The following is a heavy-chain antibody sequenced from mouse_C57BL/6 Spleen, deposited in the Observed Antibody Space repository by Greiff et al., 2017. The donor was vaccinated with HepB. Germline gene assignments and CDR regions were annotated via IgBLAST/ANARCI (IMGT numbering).Heavy chain of an antibody. J-gene: IGHJ3*01. D-gene: IGHD3-3*01. CDR3: ARLGASGAY. Sequence: VQLKESGGGLVQPGGSLKLSCAASGFTFSDYYMYWVRQTPEKRLEWVAYISNGGGSTYYPDTVKGRFTISRDNAKNTLYLQMSRLKSEDTAMYYCARLGASGAYWGQGTLVTVSA. V-gene: IGHV5-12*01. CDR1: GFTFSDYY. CDR2: ISNGGGST.